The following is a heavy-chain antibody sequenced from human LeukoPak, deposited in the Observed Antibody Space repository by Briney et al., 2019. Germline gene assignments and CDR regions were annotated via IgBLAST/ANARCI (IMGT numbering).Heavy chain of an antibody. D-gene: IGHD1-1*01. CDR1: GLTFSTYW. Sequence: GGSLRLSCAASGLTFSTYWMTWVRQAPGKGLEWVANIKQDGSDKYYVDSVKGRFTISRDNAKSSLYLQMNSLRADDTAMYYCTTKVDYWGQGNLVTVSS. CDR2: IKQDGSDK. V-gene: IGHV3-7*01. CDR3: TTKVDY. J-gene: IGHJ4*02.